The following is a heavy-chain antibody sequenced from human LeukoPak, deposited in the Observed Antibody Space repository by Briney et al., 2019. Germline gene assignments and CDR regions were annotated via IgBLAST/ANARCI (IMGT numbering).Heavy chain of an antibody. Sequence: GGSLRLSCAASGFTFSRYEMNWVRQAPGKGLEWVSYISSSGSTIYYADSVKGRFTISRDNAKNSLYLQMNSLRAEDTAVYYCARENYDSSGYYGFDYWGQGTLVTVSS. V-gene: IGHV3-48*03. CDR1: GFTFSRYE. CDR2: ISSSGSTI. J-gene: IGHJ4*02. D-gene: IGHD3-22*01. CDR3: ARENYDSSGYYGFDY.